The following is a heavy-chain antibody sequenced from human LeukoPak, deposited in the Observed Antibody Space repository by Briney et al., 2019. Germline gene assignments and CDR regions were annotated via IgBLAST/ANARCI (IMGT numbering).Heavy chain of an antibody. CDR3: ARGVVEYCSSTSCYPLAFDI. CDR1: GDSVSINSAA. V-gene: IGHV6-1*01. CDR2: TYYRSKWYN. Sequence: SQTLSLTCAISGDSVSINSAAWNWIRQSPSRGLEWLGRTYYRSKWYNDYAVSVKSRITINPDTSKNQFSLQLNSVTPEDTAVYYCARGVVEYCSSTSCYPLAFDIWGQGTMVTVS. D-gene: IGHD2-2*01. J-gene: IGHJ3*02.